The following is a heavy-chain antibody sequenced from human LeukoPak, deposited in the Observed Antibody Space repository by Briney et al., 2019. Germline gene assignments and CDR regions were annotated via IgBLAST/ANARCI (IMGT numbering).Heavy chain of an antibody. V-gene: IGHV4-59*01. CDR2: IYYTGNT. Sequence: SETLSLTCTVSGGPFSSYYWSWIRQPPGKGLEWIGYIYYTGNTNYNPSLKSRVTISVDTSKNQFSLKLSSVTAADTAVYYCARGGSGTYYHYWGQGTLVTVSS. J-gene: IGHJ4*02. D-gene: IGHD1-26*01. CDR3: ARGGSGTYYHY. CDR1: GGPFSSYY.